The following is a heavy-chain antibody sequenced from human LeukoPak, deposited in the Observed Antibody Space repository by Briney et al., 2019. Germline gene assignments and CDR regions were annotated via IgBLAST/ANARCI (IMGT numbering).Heavy chain of an antibody. V-gene: IGHV1-8*01. Sequence: ASVTVSCKASGYTFTSYDINWVRQATGQGLEWMGWMNPNSGNTGYAQKFQGRVTMTRNTSISTAYMELSSLRSEDTAVYYCASFPHEDYYYYGMDVWGQGTTVTVSS. J-gene: IGHJ6*02. CDR2: MNPNSGNT. CDR1: GYTFTSYD. CDR3: ASFPHEDYYYYGMDV.